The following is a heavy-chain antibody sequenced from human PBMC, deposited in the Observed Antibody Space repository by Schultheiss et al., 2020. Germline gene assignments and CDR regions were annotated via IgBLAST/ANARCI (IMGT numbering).Heavy chain of an antibody. J-gene: IGHJ5*02. CDR3: ARDQAARPSWFDP. V-gene: IGHV4-30-2*06. CDR1: GGSMSSGGYS. Sequence: SETLSLTCAVSGGSMSSGGYSWSWIRHSPGKGLEWIGEINHSGSTNYNPSLKSRVTISVDTSKNQFSLKLSSVTAADTAVYYCARDQAARPSWFDPWGQGTLVTVSS. CDR2: INHSGST. D-gene: IGHD6-6*01.